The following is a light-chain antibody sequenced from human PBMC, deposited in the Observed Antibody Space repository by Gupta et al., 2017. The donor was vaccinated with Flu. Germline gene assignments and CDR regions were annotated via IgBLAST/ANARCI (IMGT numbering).Light chain of an antibody. J-gene: IGLJ2*01. CDR1: NIGSKS. V-gene: IGLV3-21*02. CDR2: DDR. Sequence: SYVLTQPPSVSVAPGQTARIPCAENNIGSKSVHWYQQTPGQAPVVIVYDDRDRPSGIPERFSGSNFGNTATLTISRVEAGDEADYYCQLWDGSGNHPVVLGGGTKLTVL. CDR3: QLWDGSGNHPVV.